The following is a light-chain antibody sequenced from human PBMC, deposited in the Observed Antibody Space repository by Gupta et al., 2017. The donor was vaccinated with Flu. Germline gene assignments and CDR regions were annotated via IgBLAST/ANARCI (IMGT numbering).Light chain of an antibody. CDR1: QDINNW. Sequence: DIQLTQSPSSVSASVGDRVTITCRASQDINNWVAWFQQKPGEAPKLLMYTASSLHSGAPSRCSARGSETDFTITIRGLQREDFASYYCQQAHSIPPSVGQGTKVEI. V-gene: IGKV1-12*01. J-gene: IGKJ2*03. CDR3: QQAHSIPPS. CDR2: TAS.